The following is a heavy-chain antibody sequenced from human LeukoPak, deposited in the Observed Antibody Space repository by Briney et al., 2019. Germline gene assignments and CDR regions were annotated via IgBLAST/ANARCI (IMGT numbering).Heavy chain of an antibody. V-gene: IGHV4-59*08. D-gene: IGHD4-23*01. CDR2: IYYSGST. J-gene: IGHJ2*01. CDR3: ARLGTVVTPDWYFGL. Sequence: SETLSLTCTVSGGSISTYYWSWIRQPPGKGLEWIRYIYYSGSTNYNPSLKSRVTMAVDTSKNQFSLRLSSVTAADTAVYYCARLGTVVTPDWYFGLWGRGTLVTVSS. CDR1: GGSISTYY.